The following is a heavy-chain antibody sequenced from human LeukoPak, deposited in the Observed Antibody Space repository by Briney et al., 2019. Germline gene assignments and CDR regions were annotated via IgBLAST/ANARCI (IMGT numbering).Heavy chain of an antibody. Sequence: PSETLSLTCTVSGGSISNSGYFWGWIRQPPGKGLEWVGSIFYSGDTYYNPSLKSRVTISVDTSKNQFSLKLSSVTAADTAVYYCAGLVGVYNAFDIWGKGTTVTVSS. D-gene: IGHD1-26*01. J-gene: IGHJ3*02. CDR1: GGSISNSGYF. CDR3: AGLVGVYNAFDI. V-gene: IGHV4-39*07. CDR2: IFYSGDT.